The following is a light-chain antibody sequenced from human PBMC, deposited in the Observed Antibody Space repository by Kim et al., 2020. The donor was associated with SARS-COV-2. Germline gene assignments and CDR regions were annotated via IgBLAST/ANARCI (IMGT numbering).Light chain of an antibody. Sequence: ALGQTDRLTCQGDSLRNYYATWYQKRPGQAPVLVLYGKYNRPSGIPDRFSGSGSGNTASLTITGAQAEDEADYYCNSRDSSGDHVVFGGGTQLTVL. CDR2: GKY. J-gene: IGLJ3*02. V-gene: IGLV3-19*01. CDR3: NSRDSSGDHVV. CDR1: SLRNYY.